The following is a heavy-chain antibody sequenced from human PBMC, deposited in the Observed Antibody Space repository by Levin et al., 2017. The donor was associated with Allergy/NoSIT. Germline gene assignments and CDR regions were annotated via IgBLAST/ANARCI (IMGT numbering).Heavy chain of an antibody. CDR1: GYSFTSYW. D-gene: IGHD6-13*01. J-gene: IGHJ2*01. CDR3: ARSLMGSSWYDRHWYFDL. V-gene: IGHV5-10-1*01. CDR2: IDPSDSYT. Sequence: GESLKISCKGSGYSFTSYWISWVRQMPGKGLEWMGRIDPSDSYTNYSPSFQGHVTISADKSISTAYLQWSSLKASDTAMYYCARSLMGSSWYDRHWYFDLWGRGTLVTVSS.